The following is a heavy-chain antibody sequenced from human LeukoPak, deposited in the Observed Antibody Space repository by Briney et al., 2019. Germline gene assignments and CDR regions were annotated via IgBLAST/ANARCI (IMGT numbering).Heavy chain of an antibody. CDR1: GFTFNSYA. Sequence: PGGSLRLSCPASGFTFNSYAMSWVRQAPGKGLEWVSTISVTGGSAYYADSVKGRFTISRDNSKNTLYLQMNSLRAEDTAVYYCAVSLRDIVVVPAAISALGYFQHWGQGTLVTVSS. D-gene: IGHD2-2*01. CDR2: ISVTGGSA. J-gene: IGHJ1*01. V-gene: IGHV3-23*01. CDR3: AVSLRDIVVVPAAISALGYFQH.